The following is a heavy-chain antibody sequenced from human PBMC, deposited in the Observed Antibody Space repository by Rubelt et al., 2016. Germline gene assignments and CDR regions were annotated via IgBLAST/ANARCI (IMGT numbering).Heavy chain of an antibody. CDR3: ARDLPPFRRYNWNFPLDY. Sequence: QVQLVQSGAEVKKPGASVKVSCKASGYTFTSYGISWVRPAPGQGLAWMGWISAYNGNTNYAQKAQGRGTRTTDPSTSTAYMELRSLRSDDTAVYYCARDLPPFRRYNWNFPLDYWGQGTLVTVSS. CDR2: ISAYNGNT. D-gene: IGHD1-7*01. J-gene: IGHJ4*02. V-gene: IGHV1-18*01. CDR1: GYTFTSYG.